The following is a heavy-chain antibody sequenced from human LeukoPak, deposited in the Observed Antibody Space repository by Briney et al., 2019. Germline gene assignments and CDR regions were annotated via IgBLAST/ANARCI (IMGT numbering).Heavy chain of an antibody. J-gene: IGHJ4*02. CDR2: IIPIFGTA. Sequence: SVKVSCKASGGTFSSYAISWVRQAPGQGLEWMGGIIPIFGTANYARKFQGRVTITADKSTSTAYMELSSLRSEDTAVYYCARRGYSYGYYFDYWGQGTLVTVSS. V-gene: IGHV1-69*06. D-gene: IGHD5-18*01. CDR3: ARRGYSYGYYFDY. CDR1: GGTFSSYA.